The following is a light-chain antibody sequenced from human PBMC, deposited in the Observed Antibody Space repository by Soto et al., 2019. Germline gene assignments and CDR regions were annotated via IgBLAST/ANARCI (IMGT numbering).Light chain of an antibody. CDR2: EVS. V-gene: IGLV2-14*01. CDR1: SSDVGGYNY. CDR3: TSYTTSYTQV. J-gene: IGLJ3*02. Sequence: QSVLTQPASVSGSPGQSITISCTGTSSDVGGYNYVSWYQHHPGKAPKLMIYEVSNRPSGASNRFSGSKSGNTASLTISGLQADDEADYYCTSYTTSYTQVFGGGTKLTVL.